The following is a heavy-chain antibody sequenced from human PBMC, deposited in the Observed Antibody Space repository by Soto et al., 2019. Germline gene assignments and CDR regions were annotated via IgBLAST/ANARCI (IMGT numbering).Heavy chain of an antibody. Sequence: KQSQTLSLTCAISGDSVSSNSAAWNWIRQSPSRGLEWLGRTYYRSKWYNDYAVSVKSRITINPDTSKNQFSLQLNSVTPEDTAVYYCARDRVRDCSGGSCYYSRFDYWGQGTLVTVSS. CDR2: TYYRSKWYN. CDR1: GDSVSSNSAA. J-gene: IGHJ4*02. V-gene: IGHV6-1*01. D-gene: IGHD2-15*01. CDR3: ARDRVRDCSGGSCYYSRFDY.